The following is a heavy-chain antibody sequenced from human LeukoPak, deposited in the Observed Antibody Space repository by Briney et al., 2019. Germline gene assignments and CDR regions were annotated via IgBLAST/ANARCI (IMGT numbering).Heavy chain of an antibody. V-gene: IGHV3-30-3*01. D-gene: IGHD3-22*01. Sequence: GRSPRLSCAASGFTFSSYSMHWVRQAPGKGLEWVAVISYDGSNKYYADSVKGRFTISRDNSKNTLYLQMNSLRAEDTAVYYCAREYYDSSGYYLGDAFDIWGQGTMVTVSS. CDR3: AREYYDSSGYYLGDAFDI. CDR2: ISYDGSNK. CDR1: GFTFSSYS. J-gene: IGHJ3*02.